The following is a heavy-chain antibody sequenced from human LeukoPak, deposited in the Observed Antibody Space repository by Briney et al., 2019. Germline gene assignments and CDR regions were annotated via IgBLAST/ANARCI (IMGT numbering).Heavy chain of an antibody. D-gene: IGHD4-17*01. CDR2: VYSGGST. CDR1: GFTFSSYA. CDR3: ARQMTTVSDFDY. J-gene: IGHJ4*02. Sequence: GGSLRLSCAASGFTFSSYAMSWVRQAPGKGLEWVSIVYSGGSTYYADSVKGRFTISRDNSKNTLYLQMNSLRAEDTAVYYCARQMTTVSDFDYWGQGTLVTVSS. V-gene: IGHV3-66*04.